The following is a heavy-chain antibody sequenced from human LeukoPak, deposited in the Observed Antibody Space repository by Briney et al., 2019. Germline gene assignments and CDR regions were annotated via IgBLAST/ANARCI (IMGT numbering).Heavy chain of an antibody. V-gene: IGHV3-74*01. CDR3: TTSLRYCSSTSCRQGYYYYYMDV. CDR2: IKGDGSST. D-gene: IGHD2-2*01. Sequence: GGSLRLSCEASGFTFSSYWMHWVRQAPGKGLVWVSRIKGDGSSTNYAESVKGRFTISRDNAKNTVYLQMNSLRAEDTAVYYCTTSLRYCSSTSCRQGYYYYYMDVWGKGTTVTVSS. CDR1: GFTFSSYW. J-gene: IGHJ6*03.